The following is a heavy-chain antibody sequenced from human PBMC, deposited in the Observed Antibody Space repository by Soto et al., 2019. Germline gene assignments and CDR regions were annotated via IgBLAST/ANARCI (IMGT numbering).Heavy chain of an antibody. V-gene: IGHV3-30-3*01. Sequence: GGSLRLSCAASGFTFSSYAMHCVRQAPGKGLEWVAVISSDGSNKYYADSVKGRFTISRDNSKNTLYLQMNSLRAEDTAVYYCARAGGMRNYYYYGMEVWAQGTTVTVSS. J-gene: IGHJ6*02. CDR1: GFTFSSYA. CDR3: ARAGGMRNYYYYGMEV. D-gene: IGHD3-16*01. CDR2: ISSDGSNK.